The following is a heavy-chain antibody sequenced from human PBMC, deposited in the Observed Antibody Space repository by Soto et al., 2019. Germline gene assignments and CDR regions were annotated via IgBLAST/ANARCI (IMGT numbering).Heavy chain of an antibody. CDR2: IIPIFGTV. J-gene: IGHJ6*02. CDR1: GGTFSSYA. D-gene: IGHD2-2*01. Sequence: SVKVSCKASGGTFSSYAISWVRQAPGQGLEWMGGIIPIFGTVNYAQKFQGRVTITADESTSTAYMELSSLRSEDTAVYYCAEGEFVRYCISTSCYSVSYYGMDVWGQGTTVTVSS. CDR3: AEGEFVRYCISTSCYSVSYYGMDV. V-gene: IGHV1-69*13.